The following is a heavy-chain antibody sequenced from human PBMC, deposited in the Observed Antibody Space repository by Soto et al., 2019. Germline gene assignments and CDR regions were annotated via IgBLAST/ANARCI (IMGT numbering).Heavy chain of an antibody. D-gene: IGHD3-9*01. J-gene: IGHJ4*02. Sequence: QLQLQESGPGLVKPSVTLSLTCSVSDDSINSDKYYWGWIRQPPGKGLEWVGSIYYRGNAYYNPSLQTRVTRSLDKSKSQFSLKLNSVTAADSAVYFCARLEGLATIAYYFDFWGPGALVTVSS. CDR3: ARLEGLATIAYYFDF. V-gene: IGHV4-39*01. CDR1: DDSINSDKYY. CDR2: IYYRGNA.